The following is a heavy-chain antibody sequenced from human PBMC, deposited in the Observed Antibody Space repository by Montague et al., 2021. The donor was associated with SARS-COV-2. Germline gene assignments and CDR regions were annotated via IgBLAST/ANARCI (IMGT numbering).Heavy chain of an antibody. CDR1: GGGKRKREEE. CDR2: KKLKKNK. Sequence: SETLSLTCTVSGGGKRKREEEGEGRGERGVKEKKRKKKKKLKKNKKKNQTPHNRASITLDTSKNQYYLKLNSVAAADTAVYYCARQPPYQTGALDIWGQGTMVTVSS. D-gene: IGHD2-2*01. J-gene: IGHJ3*02. CDR3: ARQPPYQTGALDI. V-gene: IGHV4-39*01.